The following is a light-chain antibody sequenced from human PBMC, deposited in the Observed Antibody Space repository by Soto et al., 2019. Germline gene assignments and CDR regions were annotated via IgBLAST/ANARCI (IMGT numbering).Light chain of an antibody. V-gene: IGKV1-5*03. CDR2: RAS. CDR1: QSISSW. CDR3: QQYDSNSQT. Sequence: DIQMTQSPSTLSGSVGDRVTITCRASQSISSWLAWYQQKPGKAPNLLIYRASSLQSGVPSRFSGSGSGTEFTLTISSLQPDDFATYYCQQYDSNSQTFGQGTNVDIK. J-gene: IGKJ2*01.